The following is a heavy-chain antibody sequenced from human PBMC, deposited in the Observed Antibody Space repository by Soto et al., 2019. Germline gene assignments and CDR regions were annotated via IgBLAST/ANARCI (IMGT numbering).Heavy chain of an antibody. J-gene: IGHJ5*02. Sequence: GGSLRLSCAASGFTFSSYGMHWVRQAPGKGLEWVAVISYDGSNKYYADSVKGRFTISRDNSKNTLYLQMNSLRAEDTAVYYCAKEYESNYGINWFDPWGQGTLVTVSS. D-gene: IGHD4-4*01. CDR1: GFTFSSYG. CDR3: AKEYESNYGINWFDP. CDR2: ISYDGSNK. V-gene: IGHV3-30*18.